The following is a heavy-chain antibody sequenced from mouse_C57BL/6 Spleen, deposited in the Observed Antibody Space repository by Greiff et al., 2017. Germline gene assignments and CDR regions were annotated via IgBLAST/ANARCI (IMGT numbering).Heavy chain of an antibody. V-gene: IGHV5-9-1*02. CDR3: TRENYYGSSYVGFAY. Sequence: EVHLVESGEGLVKPGGSLKLSCAASGFTFSSYAMSWVRQTPEKRLEWVAYISSGGDYIYYADTVKGRFTISRDNARNTLYLQMSSLKSEDTAMYYCTRENYYGSSYVGFAYWGQGTLVTVSA. J-gene: IGHJ3*01. CDR2: ISSGGDYI. D-gene: IGHD1-1*01. CDR1: GFTFSSYA.